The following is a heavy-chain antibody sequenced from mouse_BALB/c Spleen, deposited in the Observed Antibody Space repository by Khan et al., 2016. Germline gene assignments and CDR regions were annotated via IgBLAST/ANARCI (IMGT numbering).Heavy chain of an antibody. V-gene: IGHV10S3*01. CDR1: GFTFNTNA. CDR3: VRELGFAY. Sequence: EVQLVETGGGLVQPKGSLKLSCADSGFTFNTNAMNWVRQAPGKGLEWVARIRSKSNNYATYYSDSGKDRFTISRDDSQSMLYLQMNNLKTEDIAMYYCVRELGFAYWGQGTLVTVSA. D-gene: IGHD4-1*01. CDR2: IRSKSNNYAT. J-gene: IGHJ3*01.